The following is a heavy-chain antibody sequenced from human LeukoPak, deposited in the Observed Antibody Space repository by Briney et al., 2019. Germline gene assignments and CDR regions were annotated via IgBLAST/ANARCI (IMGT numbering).Heavy chain of an antibody. Sequence: GESLKISCKGSGYSFDSYWIGWVRQMPGKGLEWMGIIYPGDSDTRYSPSFQGQVTISADKSISTAYLQWSSLKASDTAMYYCARQRDYYDSSGYRGIDYWGQGTLVTVSS. CDR3: ARQRDYYDSSGYRGIDY. J-gene: IGHJ4*01. V-gene: IGHV5-51*01. D-gene: IGHD3-22*01. CDR2: IYPGDSDT. CDR1: GYSFDSYW.